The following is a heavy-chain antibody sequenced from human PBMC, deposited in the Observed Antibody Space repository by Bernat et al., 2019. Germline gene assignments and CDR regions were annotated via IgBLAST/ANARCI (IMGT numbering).Heavy chain of an antibody. V-gene: IGHV3-7*01. Sequence: EVQLVESGGGLVQPGGSLRLSCAASGFTFSSYWMSWVRQAPGKGLEWVANIKQDGSEKYYADSVKGRFTISRDNSKNTLYLQMNSLRAEDTAVYYCARDGGYCSGGSCYVDDYGGFDYWGQGTLVTVSS. J-gene: IGHJ4*02. D-gene: IGHD2-15*01. CDR3: ARDGGYCSGGSCYVDDYGGFDY. CDR2: IKQDGSEK. CDR1: GFTFSSYW.